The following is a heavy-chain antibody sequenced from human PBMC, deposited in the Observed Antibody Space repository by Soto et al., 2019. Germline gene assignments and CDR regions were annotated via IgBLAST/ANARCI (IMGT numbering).Heavy chain of an antibody. Sequence: GGSLILSCAVSGFSFRNYAMTWARQAPGKGLEWVSGISESGSRTHYADSVKGRFTISRDNAANTLFLQMDSLRVEDTAVYFCARDRGGGFGYDFWTQNDDWGQGSLVTVSS. V-gene: IGHV3-23*01. CDR2: ISESGSRT. J-gene: IGHJ4*02. D-gene: IGHD3-3*01. CDR1: GFSFRNYA. CDR3: ARDRGGGFGYDFWTQNDD.